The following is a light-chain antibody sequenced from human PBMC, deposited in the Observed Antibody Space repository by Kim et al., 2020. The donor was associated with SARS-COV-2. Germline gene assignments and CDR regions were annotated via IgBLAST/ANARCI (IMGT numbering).Light chain of an antibody. V-gene: IGLV1-44*01. J-gene: IGLJ3*02. Sequence: GQRVTISCSGSSSNIGSNTVNWYQQHPGRAPKLLINTNNQGPSGVPDRFSGSKSGTSASLAISWLQSEDEADYYCASWDVSLNGWVFGGGTQLTVL. CDR1: SSNIGSNT. CDR2: TNN. CDR3: ASWDVSLNGWV.